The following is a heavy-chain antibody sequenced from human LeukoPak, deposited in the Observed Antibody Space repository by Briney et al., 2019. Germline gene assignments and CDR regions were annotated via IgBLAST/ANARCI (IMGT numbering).Heavy chain of an antibody. CDR1: GYTFSTYW. CDR2: IDPRDSKT. V-gene: IGHV5-51*01. D-gene: IGHD4-11*01. CDR3: ARGREVADSNTSLDF. J-gene: IGHJ4*02. Sequence: GESLKISCKGSGYTFSTYWIAWVRQMPGKGPEWMGIIDPRDSKTKYSPSFQGQVTLSADKSITTAYLQWNSLKASDTAIYYCARGREVADSNTSLDFWGQGTQVTASS.